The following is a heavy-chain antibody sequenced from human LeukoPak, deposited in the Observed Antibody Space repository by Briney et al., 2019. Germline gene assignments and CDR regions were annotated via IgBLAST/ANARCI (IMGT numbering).Heavy chain of an antibody. CDR1: GYTFTSFG. D-gene: IGHD5-18*01. V-gene: IGHV1-18*01. CDR2: ISAYNGNT. CDR3: ARDLGVDTTMIFFDY. Sequence: ASVKVSCKASGYTFTSFGISWVRQAPGQGLEWMGWISAYNGNTNYAQNLQGRVTMTTDTSVSTAYMELRSLRSDDTAVYYCARDLGVDTTMIFFDYWGQGTLVTVSS. J-gene: IGHJ4*02.